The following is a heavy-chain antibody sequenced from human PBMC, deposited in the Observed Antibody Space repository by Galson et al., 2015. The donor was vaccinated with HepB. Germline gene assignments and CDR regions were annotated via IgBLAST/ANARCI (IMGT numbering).Heavy chain of an antibody. J-gene: IGHJ2*01. CDR2: IQSKSDGGAA. V-gene: IGHV3-15*07. Sequence: SLRLSCAASGFTFINAWMHWVRQTPGKGLEWVGLIQSKSDGGAADYAAPLKGKFTISRDDSENMLYLQMNGLKTEDTAIYFCTTARSFDILTGYYTALRYFDLWGRGTLVTVSS. D-gene: IGHD3-9*01. CDR1: GFTFINAW. CDR3: TTARSFDILTGYYTALRYFDL.